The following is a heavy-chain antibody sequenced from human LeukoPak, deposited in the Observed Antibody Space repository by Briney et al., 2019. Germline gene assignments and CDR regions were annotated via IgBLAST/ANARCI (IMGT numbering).Heavy chain of an antibody. Sequence: GGSLRLSCATSGFTFSNYWINWVRQAPGKGLEWVANIKEDGSQKYYVESVKGRFTVSRGNAKNSLYLQMNSLRAEDTAVYYCARTRGVGATRDFDYWGQGTLVTVSS. J-gene: IGHJ4*02. D-gene: IGHD1-26*01. CDR3: ARTRGVGATRDFDY. CDR2: IKEDGSQK. CDR1: GFTFSNYW. V-gene: IGHV3-7*01.